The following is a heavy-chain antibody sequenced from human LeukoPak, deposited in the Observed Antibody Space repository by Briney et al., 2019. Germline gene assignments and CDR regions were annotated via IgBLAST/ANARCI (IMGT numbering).Heavy chain of an antibody. Sequence: ASVKVSCKASGYTLTSYGISWVRQAPGQGLEWMGWISAYNVNTNDAQKLQGRVTMTTDTSTTTAYMELRSLRSDDTAVYYCARVPVSVPGARFDYWGQGTLVTVSS. V-gene: IGHV1-18*01. J-gene: IGHJ4*02. CDR1: GYTLTSYG. D-gene: IGHD4-11*01. CDR3: ARVPVSVPGARFDY. CDR2: ISAYNVNT.